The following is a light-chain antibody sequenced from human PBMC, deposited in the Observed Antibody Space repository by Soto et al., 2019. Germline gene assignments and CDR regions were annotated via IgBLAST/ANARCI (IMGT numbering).Light chain of an antibody. CDR2: GAS. V-gene: IGKV3-20*01. CDR3: HQYGSSPWT. Sequence: EVVLTQSPDTLALSPGDRATLSCRASRSGSSGYFAWYQQKPGQAPRLLLFGASTRATGIPDRFSGSGSGTDFSLTISRLEPEDFAVYYCHQYGSSPWTFGQGTKVEVK. CDR1: RSGSSGY. J-gene: IGKJ1*01.